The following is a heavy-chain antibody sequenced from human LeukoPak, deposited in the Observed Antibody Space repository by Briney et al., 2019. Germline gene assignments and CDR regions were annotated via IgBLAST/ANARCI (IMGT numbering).Heavy chain of an antibody. CDR1: GGTFSSYA. CDR3: ARDLNVEVVPDVSYYDAFDI. CDR2: IIPIFGTA. J-gene: IGHJ3*02. Sequence: SVKVSCKASGGTFSSYAISWVRQAPGQGLEWMGGIIPIFGTANYAQKFQGRVTITADESTSKAYMELSSLRSEDTAVYYCARDLNVEVVPDVSYYDAFDIWGQGTMVTVSS. D-gene: IGHD2-2*01. V-gene: IGHV1-69*13.